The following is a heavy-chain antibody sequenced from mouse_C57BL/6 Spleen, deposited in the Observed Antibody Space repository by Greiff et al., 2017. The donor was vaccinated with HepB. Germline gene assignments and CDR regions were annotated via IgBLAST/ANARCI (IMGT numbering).Heavy chain of an antibody. CDR2: ISDGGSYT. CDR3: ARDRLGVWYFDV. D-gene: IGHD3-3*01. CDR1: GFTFSSYA. J-gene: IGHJ1*03. V-gene: IGHV5-4*01. Sequence: EVQGVESGGGLVKPGGSLKLSCAASGFTFSSYAMSWVRQTPEKRLEWVATISDGGSYTYYPDNVKGRFTISRDNAKNNLYLQMSHLKSEDTAMYYCARDRLGVWYFDVWGTGTTVTVSS.